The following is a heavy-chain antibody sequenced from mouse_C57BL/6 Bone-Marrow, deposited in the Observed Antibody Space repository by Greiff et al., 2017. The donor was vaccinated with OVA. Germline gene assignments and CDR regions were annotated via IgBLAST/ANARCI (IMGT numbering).Heavy chain of an antibody. D-gene: IGHD4-1*01. V-gene: IGHV1-81*01. J-gene: IGHJ2*01. CDR3: AGGLTGKVDY. CDR1: GYTFTSYG. Sequence: QVQLQQSGAELARPGASVKLSCKASGYTFTSYGISWVKQRTGQGLEWIGEIYPGSGNTYYNEKFKGKATLTADKSSSTAYMELSSLTSEDSAVYFCAGGLTGKVDYWGQGTTLTVSS. CDR2: IYPGSGNT.